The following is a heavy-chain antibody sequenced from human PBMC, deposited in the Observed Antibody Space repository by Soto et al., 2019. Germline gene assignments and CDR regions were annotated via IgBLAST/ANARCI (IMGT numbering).Heavy chain of an antibody. CDR2: IKQDGSER. CDR1: GLTFSNYW. CDR3: ARAGSENDY. Sequence: EVQLVESGGGLVQPGESLRLSCAASGLTFSNYWMSWVRQAPGKGLEWVANIKQDGSERNYVDSVKGRFTISRDNAKNSLYLQLNSLRVEDTAVYYCARAGSENDYWGQGTLVTVSS. V-gene: IGHV3-7*05. J-gene: IGHJ4*02. D-gene: IGHD3-10*01.